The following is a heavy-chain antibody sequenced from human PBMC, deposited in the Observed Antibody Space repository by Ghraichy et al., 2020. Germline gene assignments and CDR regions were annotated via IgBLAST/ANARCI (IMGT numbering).Heavy chain of an antibody. CDR1: GFSLSTSGVG. D-gene: IGHD3-3*01. J-gene: IGHJ3*01. V-gene: IGHV2-5*01. CDR3: AHRLSVIYYHWSTLNVGTNDPFDD. Sequence: SGPTLVKPTQTLTLTCTFSGFSLSTSGVGVGWIRQSPGKALEWLALIYWNDHKRYSPSLKNRLTISKGTSENQVVLTMTTVDPVDTATYYCAHRLSVIYYHWSTLNVGTNDPFDDWGQGTMVTVSS. CDR2: IYWNDHK.